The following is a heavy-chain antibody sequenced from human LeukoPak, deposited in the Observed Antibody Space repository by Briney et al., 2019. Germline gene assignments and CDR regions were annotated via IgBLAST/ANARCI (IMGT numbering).Heavy chain of an antibody. CDR2: IYHSGNT. V-gene: IGHV4-30-2*01. Sequence: SETLSLTCAVSGGSISSDGYSWSWIRQPPGKGLEWIGYIYHSGNTNYNPSLKSRVTISVDTSKNQFSLKLSSVTAADTAVYYCASFTHIVVVTAIHGGGYFDYWGQGTLVTVSS. CDR1: GGSISSDGYS. CDR3: ASFTHIVVVTAIHGGGYFDY. D-gene: IGHD2-21*02. J-gene: IGHJ4*02.